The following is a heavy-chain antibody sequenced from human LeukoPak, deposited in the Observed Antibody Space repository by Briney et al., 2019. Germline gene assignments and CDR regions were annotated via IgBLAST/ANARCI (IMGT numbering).Heavy chain of an antibody. J-gene: IGHJ5*02. D-gene: IGHD3-22*01. CDR1: GGSISYYY. Sequence: SETLSLTCTVSGGSISYYYWNWIRQPPGKGLEWIGEINHSGNTNYNPSLKSRVTISVDTSKNQFSLKLSSVTAADTAVYYCAREGYYDSSGSGWFDPWGQGTLVTVSS. CDR2: INHSGNT. V-gene: IGHV4-34*01. CDR3: AREGYYDSSGSGWFDP.